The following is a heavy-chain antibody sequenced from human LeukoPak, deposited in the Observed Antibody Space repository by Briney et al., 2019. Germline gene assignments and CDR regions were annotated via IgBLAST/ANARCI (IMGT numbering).Heavy chain of an antibody. J-gene: IGHJ4*02. CDR3: ARVRYSSGFDY. CDR1: GFTFTTYG. D-gene: IGHD6-25*01. Sequence: TGGSLRLSCSASGFTFTTYGMNWVRQAPGKGLEWVSGIGGSGTRTYYADSVKGRFTISRDNSKNTLYLQMNSLRAEDTAVYYCARVRYSSGFDYWGQGTLVTVSS. CDR2: IGGSGTRT. V-gene: IGHV3-23*01.